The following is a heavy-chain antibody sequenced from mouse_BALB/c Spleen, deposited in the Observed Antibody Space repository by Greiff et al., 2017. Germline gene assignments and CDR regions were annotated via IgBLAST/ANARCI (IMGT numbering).Heavy chain of an antibody. CDR2: INPSNGRT. V-gene: IGHV1S81*02. CDR1: GYTFTSYW. CDR3: ARTVYYGPYYAMDY. D-gene: IGHD1-2*01. J-gene: IGHJ4*01. Sequence: QVQLQQPGAELVKPGASVKLSCKASGYTFTSYWMHWVKQRPGQGLEWIGEINPSNGRTNYNEKFKSKATLTVDTSSSPAYMQLSSLTSEDSAVYCCARTVYYGPYYAMDYWGQGTSVTVSS.